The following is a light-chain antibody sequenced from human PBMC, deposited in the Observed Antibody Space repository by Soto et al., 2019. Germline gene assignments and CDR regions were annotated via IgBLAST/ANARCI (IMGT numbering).Light chain of an antibody. CDR2: GAS. J-gene: IGKJ1*01. Sequence: EIVLTQSPGTLSLSPGERATLSCRASQSVSSSYLAWYQQKPGQAPRLLIYGASSRATGIPDRFSGSGSGTDFTLTISRLEPEDFAVYYCQQFGSSPRGTFGQ. V-gene: IGKV3-20*01. CDR1: QSVSSSY. CDR3: QQFGSSPRGT.